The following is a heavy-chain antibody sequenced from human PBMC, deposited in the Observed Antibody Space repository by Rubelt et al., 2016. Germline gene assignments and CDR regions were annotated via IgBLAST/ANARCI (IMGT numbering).Heavy chain of an antibody. D-gene: IGHD1-26*01. CDR2: INPGGTST. V-gene: IGHV3-74*01. CDR1: GFTFGDYT. Sequence: EVQLVESGGGLVQPGRSLRLSCTASGFTFGDYTMSWFRQAPGKGLVWVSRINPGGTSTNYADSVKGRFTISRDNTKNTLYLQMNSLRAEDTAVYYCTRDPPGVGIEYWGQGTLVTVSS. CDR3: TRDPPGVGIEY. J-gene: IGHJ4*02.